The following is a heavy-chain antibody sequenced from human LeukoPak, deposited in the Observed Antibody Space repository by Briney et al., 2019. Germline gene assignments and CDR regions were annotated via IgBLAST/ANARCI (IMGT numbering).Heavy chain of an antibody. CDR3: ARAPYDFWTGWFDY. CDR2: INHSGST. J-gene: IGHJ4*02. Sequence: SETLSLTCAVYGGSFSGYYWSWIRQPPGKGLEWIGEINHSGSTNYNPSLKSRVTISVDTSKNQFSLKLSSVTAADTAVYYCARAPYDFWTGWFDYWGQGTLSPSPQ. D-gene: IGHD3/OR15-3a*01. CDR1: GGSFSGYY. V-gene: IGHV4-34*01.